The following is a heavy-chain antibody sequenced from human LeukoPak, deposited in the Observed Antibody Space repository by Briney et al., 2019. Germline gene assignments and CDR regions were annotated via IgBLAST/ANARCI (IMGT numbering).Heavy chain of an antibody. J-gene: IGHJ4*02. CDR2: ISGSGGST. CDR1: GFTFSSYA. V-gene: IGHV3-23*01. Sequence: QSGGSLRLSCAASGFTFSSYAMSWVRQAPGKGLEWVSAISGSGGSTYYADSVKGRFTISRDNSKNTLYLQMNSLRAEDTAVYYCTTMGRYFDENDYWGQGPLVTVSS. D-gene: IGHD3-9*01. CDR3: TTMGRYFDENDY.